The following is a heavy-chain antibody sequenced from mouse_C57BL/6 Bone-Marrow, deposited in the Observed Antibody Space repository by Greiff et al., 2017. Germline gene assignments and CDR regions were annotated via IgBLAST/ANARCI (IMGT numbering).Heavy chain of an antibody. CDR3: ARGRVWLRRRTDYFDY. CDR2: ISYDGSN. D-gene: IGHD2-2*01. CDR1: GYSITSGYY. J-gene: IGHJ2*01. V-gene: IGHV3-6*01. Sequence: EVQLVESGPGLVKPSQSLSLTCSVTGYSITSGYYWNWIRQFPGNKLEWMGYISYDGSNNYNPSLKNRISITRDTSKNQFFLKLNSVTTEDTATYYWARGRVWLRRRTDYFDYWGQGTTLTVSS.